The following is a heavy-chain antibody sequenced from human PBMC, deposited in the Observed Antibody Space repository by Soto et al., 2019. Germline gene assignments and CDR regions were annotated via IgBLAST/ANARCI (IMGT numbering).Heavy chain of an antibody. Sequence: GGSLRLSCAASGFTFSSYGMHWVRQAPGKGLEWVAVISYDGSNKYYADSVKGRFTISRDNSKNTLYLQMNSLRAEDTAVYYCAKDSGEEGYDYVWGSYRPVYYYYGMDVWGQGTTVTVSS. CDR1: GFTFSSYG. D-gene: IGHD3-16*02. CDR2: ISYDGSNK. V-gene: IGHV3-30*18. J-gene: IGHJ6*02. CDR3: AKDSGEEGYDYVWGSYRPVYYYYGMDV.